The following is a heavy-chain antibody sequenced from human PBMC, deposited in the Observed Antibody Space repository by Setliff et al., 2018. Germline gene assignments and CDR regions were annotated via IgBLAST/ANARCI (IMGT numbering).Heavy chain of an antibody. CDR3: ATPYYYDSSGYYH. V-gene: IGHV4-39*01. Sequence: SETLSLTCTVSGGSISSSSYYWGWIRQPPGKGLEWIGSIYYSGSTYYNPSLKSRVTISVDTSKNQFSLKLNSVTAADTAVYYCATPYYYDSSGYYHWGQGTLVTVSS. D-gene: IGHD3-22*01. J-gene: IGHJ5*02. CDR1: GGSISSSSYY. CDR2: IYYSGST.